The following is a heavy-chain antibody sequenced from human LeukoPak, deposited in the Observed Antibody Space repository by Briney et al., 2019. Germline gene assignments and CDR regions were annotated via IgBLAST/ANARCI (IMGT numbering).Heavy chain of an antibody. CDR2: IYDSGSGST. CDR3: AGEVGGSWFDP. CDR1: DDSISTYY. Sequence: SETLSLTCTVPDDSISTYYWDWLRQPAGKGLEWIGRIYDSGSGSTNYNPSLKSRVTMSLDTSNNQVSLKLSSVTAADTAVYYCAGEVGGSWFDPWGLGTLVTVSS. J-gene: IGHJ5*02. V-gene: IGHV4-4*07. D-gene: IGHD1-26*01.